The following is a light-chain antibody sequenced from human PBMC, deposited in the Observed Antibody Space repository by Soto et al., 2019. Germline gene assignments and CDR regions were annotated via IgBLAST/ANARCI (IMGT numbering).Light chain of an antibody. Sequence: QSVLSQPPSASGSPGQSVTISCTGTSSDIGASTYVSWYQQHPGSAPHLIDYEVTKPPSGVPDRFSGSKSGATSSLTVSGLPDDDEADYYGSSSAGKNNMVFGGGTKLTVL. CDR1: SSDIGASTY. CDR2: EVT. V-gene: IGLV2-8*01. CDR3: SSSAGKNNMV. J-gene: IGLJ2*01.